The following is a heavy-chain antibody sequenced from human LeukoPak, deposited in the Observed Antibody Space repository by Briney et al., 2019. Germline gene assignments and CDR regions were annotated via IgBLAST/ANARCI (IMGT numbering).Heavy chain of an antibody. Sequence: SVKVSCTASGGTFSSYTISWVRQAPGQGLEWMGGIIPIFGTANYAQKFQGRVTITADKSTSTAYMELSSLRSEDTAVYYCARADTQLWLNDALDIWGQGTMVTVSS. CDR1: GGTFSSYT. CDR2: IIPIFGTA. CDR3: ARADTQLWLNDALDI. V-gene: IGHV1-69*06. J-gene: IGHJ3*02. D-gene: IGHD5-18*01.